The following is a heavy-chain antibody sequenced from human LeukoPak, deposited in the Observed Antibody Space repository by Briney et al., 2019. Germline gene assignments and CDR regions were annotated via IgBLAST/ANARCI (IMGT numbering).Heavy chain of an antibody. D-gene: IGHD2-15*01. V-gene: IGHV4-59*01. CDR3: ARIHRYCSGGACYVLDN. CDR2: VYYSGST. CDR1: VGSISSYY. J-gene: IGHJ4*02. Sequence: SETLSLTCTVSVGSISSYYWSWIRQPPGRGLEWIGYVYYSGSTNYNPSFKSRITISVDTSRNQFSLQLSSVTAADTAVYYCARIHRYCSGGACYVLDNWGQGTLVAVSS.